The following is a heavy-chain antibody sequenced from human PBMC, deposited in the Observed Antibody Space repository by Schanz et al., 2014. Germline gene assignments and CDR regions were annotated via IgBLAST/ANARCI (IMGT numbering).Heavy chain of an antibody. CDR3: ARDRRNADLDY. D-gene: IGHD1-1*01. CDR2: ISGSGGNT. J-gene: IGHJ4*02. V-gene: IGHV3-23*01. CDR1: GFTFRGYA. Sequence: EVQLLESGGGLVQPGGSLRLSCAASGFTFRGYAMSWVRQAPGRGLEWVSIISGSGGNTYYADAVRGRFTISRDNSKTTVYLQMNSLRAEDTALYYCARDRRNADLDYWGQGTLVTVSS.